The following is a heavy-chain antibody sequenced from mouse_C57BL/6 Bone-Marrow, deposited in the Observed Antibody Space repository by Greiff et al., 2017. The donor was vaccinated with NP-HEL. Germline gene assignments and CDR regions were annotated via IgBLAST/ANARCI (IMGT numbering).Heavy chain of an antibody. CDR2: INPSTGGT. D-gene: IGHD3-2*02. V-gene: IGHV1-42*01. CDR1: GYSFTGYY. J-gene: IGHJ4*01. CDR3: ARKDSSGPYAMDY. Sequence: EVKLMESGPELVKPGASVKISCKASGYSFTGYYMNWVKQSPEKSLEWIGEINPSTGGTTYNQKFKAKATLTVDKSSSTAYMQLKSLTSEDSAVYYCARKDSSGPYAMDYWGQGTSVTVSS.